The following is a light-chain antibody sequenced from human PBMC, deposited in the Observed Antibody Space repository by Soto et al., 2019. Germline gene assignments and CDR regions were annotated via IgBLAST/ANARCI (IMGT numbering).Light chain of an antibody. Sequence: DIHMPQSPATLAASVGDRHTITCRSRQDINRWLAWYQQKPDKAPKIIIYKADTLDSGDPSRFSRSGYGTAFILTITSLQPDVSAPYYCHHFSLYWAFGKGTNADIK. V-gene: IGKV1-5*01. CDR1: QDINRW. CDR2: KAD. CDR3: HHFSLYWA. J-gene: IGKJ1*01.